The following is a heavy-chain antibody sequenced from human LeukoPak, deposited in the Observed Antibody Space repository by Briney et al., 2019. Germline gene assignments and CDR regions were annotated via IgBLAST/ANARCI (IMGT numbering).Heavy chain of an antibody. CDR1: GGSISSYY. D-gene: IGHD1-26*01. CDR2: IYYSGST. V-gene: IGHV4-59*01. Sequence: SETLSLTCTVSGGSISSYYWSWIRQPPGKGLEWIGYIYYSGSTNYNPSLKSRVTISVDTSKNQFSLKLSSVTAADTAVYYCARVGSTIDYWGQGTLVTVSS. CDR3: ARVGSTIDY. J-gene: IGHJ4*02.